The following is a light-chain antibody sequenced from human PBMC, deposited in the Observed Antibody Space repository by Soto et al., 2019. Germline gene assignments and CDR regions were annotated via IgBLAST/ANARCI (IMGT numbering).Light chain of an antibody. CDR3: KSYDSSLSGYV. Sequence: QSALTQPPSASGSPGQSVTISCTGTKNDIGVYDFVSWYQHHPGKAPRLIIYEVVQRPSGVPDRFSGSKSGNTASLTVSGLQAADEADYFCKSYDSSLSGYVFGTGTKLTVL. V-gene: IGLV2-8*01. CDR2: EVV. J-gene: IGLJ1*01. CDR1: KNDIGVYDF.